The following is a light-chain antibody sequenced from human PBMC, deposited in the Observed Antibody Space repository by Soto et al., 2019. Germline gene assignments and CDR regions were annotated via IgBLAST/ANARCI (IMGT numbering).Light chain of an antibody. V-gene: IGKV3-20*01. Sequence: IGLTQSPGTLSVSPGETVTLSCRASQSVTSSNLAWYQQKPGQAPRLLIYGASYRATGIADKFSGSGSGADFSLTISRLEPEDFAVYYCQHYGASHYMFGQGTKLEIK. J-gene: IGKJ2*01. CDR3: QHYGASHYM. CDR1: QSVTSSN. CDR2: GAS.